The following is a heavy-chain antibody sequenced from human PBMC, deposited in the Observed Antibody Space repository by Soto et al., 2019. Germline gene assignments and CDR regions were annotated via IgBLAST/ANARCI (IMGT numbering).Heavy chain of an antibody. V-gene: IGHV3-9*01. J-gene: IGHJ4*02. Sequence: LRLSCAASGFTFDDYAMHWVRQAPGKGLEWVSGISWNSGSIAYADSVKGRFTISRDNAKKSLYLQMNSLRAEDTALYYCAKESHCGPLWSFDFRGQGTLVTASS. D-gene: IGHD2-21*01. CDR2: ISWNSGSI. CDR1: GFTFDDYA. CDR3: AKESHCGPLWSFDF.